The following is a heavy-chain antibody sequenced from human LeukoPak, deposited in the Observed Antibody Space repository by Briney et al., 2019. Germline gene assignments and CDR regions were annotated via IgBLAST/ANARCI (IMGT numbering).Heavy chain of an antibody. J-gene: IGHJ4*02. CDR3: ARDGNPIYYYDSSGPFDY. CDR1: GGTFSSYA. CDR2: IIPILGIA. Sequence: ASVKVSCKASGGTFSSYAISWVRQAPGQGLEWMGRIIPILGIANYAQKFQGRVTITADKSTSTAYMELSSLRSEDTAVYYCARDGNPIYYYDSSGPFDYWGQGTLVTVSS. D-gene: IGHD3-22*01. V-gene: IGHV1-69*04.